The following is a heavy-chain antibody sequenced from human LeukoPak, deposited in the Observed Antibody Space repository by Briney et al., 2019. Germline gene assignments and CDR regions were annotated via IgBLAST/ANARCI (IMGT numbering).Heavy chain of an antibody. CDR2: IYRDGRI. CDR1: GYSITNGYY. CDR3: ARDTSPGITGTY. J-gene: IGHJ4*02. Sequence: PSESLSLTCTVSGYSITNGYYWGWIRQPPGKGLEWTGSIYRDGRIDYNPSLKTRVTISRDTSNDQFSLKLSSVTAADTAMYYCARDTSPGITGTYWGQGTLVTVSS. V-gene: IGHV4-38-2*02. D-gene: IGHD1-20*01.